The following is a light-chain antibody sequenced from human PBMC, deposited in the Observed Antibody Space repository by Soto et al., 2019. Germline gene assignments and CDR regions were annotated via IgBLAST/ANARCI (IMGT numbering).Light chain of an antibody. J-gene: IGKJ1*01. CDR2: GAS. V-gene: IGKV3-15*01. Sequence: EIVMTQSPATLSVSPGERATLSCRASQSVSSNLAWYQQKPGQAPRLLIYGASTRATGIPARFSGSGSGTEVTLTISSLQSEDLAVYYCQQYNNWPWTFGHGTKVEI. CDR1: QSVSSN. CDR3: QQYNNWPWT.